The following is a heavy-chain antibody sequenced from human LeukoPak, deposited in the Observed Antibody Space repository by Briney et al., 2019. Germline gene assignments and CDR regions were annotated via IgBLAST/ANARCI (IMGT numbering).Heavy chain of an antibody. J-gene: IGHJ4*02. CDR3: AKRGVVIRVILVGFHEEAYYFDS. CDR1: GITLSNYG. V-gene: IGHV3-23*01. Sequence: GGSLRLSCAVSGITLSNYGMSWVRQAPGKGLEWVAGISDSGGRTNYADSVKGRFTISRGNPKNTLYLQMNSLRAEDTAVYFCAKRGVVIRVILVGFHEEAYYFDSWGQGALVTVSS. D-gene: IGHD3-22*01. CDR2: ISDSGGRT.